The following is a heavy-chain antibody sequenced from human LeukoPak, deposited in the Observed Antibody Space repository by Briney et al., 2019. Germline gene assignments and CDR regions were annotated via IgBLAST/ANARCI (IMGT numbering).Heavy chain of an antibody. J-gene: IGHJ5*02. D-gene: IGHD3-9*01. CDR2: INPTGGST. Sequence: GASVKVSCKASGYTFTSHYMHWVRQAPGQGLEWMGLINPTGGSTGYAQKFQGRVTITADESTSTAYMELSSLRSEDTAVYYCVRDILTGRFDPWGQGTLVTVSS. CDR1: GYTFTSHY. V-gene: IGHV1-46*01. CDR3: VRDILTGRFDP.